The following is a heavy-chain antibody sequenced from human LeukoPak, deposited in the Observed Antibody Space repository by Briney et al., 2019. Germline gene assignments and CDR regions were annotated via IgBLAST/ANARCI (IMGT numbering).Heavy chain of an antibody. CDR1: GFIFSSFT. D-gene: IGHD1-26*01. CDR2: ISSSSSYI. CDR3: ARGSRIVGAPPDY. Sequence: GGSLRLSCAASGFIFSSFTMNWVRQAPGKGLEWVSSISSSSSYIYSGDSVQGRFTISRDNDKNSLYRQINSLRAEDTAVFYCARGSRIVGAPPDYWGQGILVTVSS. V-gene: IGHV3-21*01. J-gene: IGHJ4*02.